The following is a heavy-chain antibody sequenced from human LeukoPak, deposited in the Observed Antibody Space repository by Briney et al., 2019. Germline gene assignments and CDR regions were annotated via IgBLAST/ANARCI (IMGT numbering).Heavy chain of an antibody. V-gene: IGHV4-59*12. Sequence: SETLSLTCTVSGGSISSYYWSWIRQPPGKGLEWIGYMYYSGSTNYNPSLKSRVTISVDTSKNQFSLKLSSVTAADTAVYYCARVSSSSWSDWFDPWGQGTLVTVSS. CDR3: ARVSSSSWSDWFDP. CDR1: GGSISSYY. D-gene: IGHD6-13*01. CDR2: MYYSGST. J-gene: IGHJ5*02.